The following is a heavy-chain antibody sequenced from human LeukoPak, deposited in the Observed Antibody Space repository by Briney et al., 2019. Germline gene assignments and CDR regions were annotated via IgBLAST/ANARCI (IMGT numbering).Heavy chain of an antibody. J-gene: IGHJ4*02. Sequence: SETPFLTRAVYGGAFSGYYLSLIRPPPRKGLEWGGGIKHSGRTNYNPSLKSRVTISVDTSKNQFSLKLSSVTAADTAVYYCARARRGSTSSPFRSSIAARNYFGYWGQGTLVTVSS. V-gene: IGHV4-34*01. CDR3: ARARRGSTSSPFRSSIAARNYFGY. CDR1: GGAFSGYY. CDR2: IKHSGRT. D-gene: IGHD6-6*01.